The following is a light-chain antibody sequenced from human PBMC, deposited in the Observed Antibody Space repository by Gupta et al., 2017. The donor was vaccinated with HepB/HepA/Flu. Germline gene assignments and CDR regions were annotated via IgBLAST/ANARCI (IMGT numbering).Light chain of an antibody. CDR2: SAT. J-gene: IGKJ5*01. CDR1: QGVCIY. CDR3: HQLNAYPIT. V-gene: IGKV1-9*01. Sequence: EILLTQSPSPLSASVGDRVTITCRASQGVCIYLAWYQQKPGKAPKLLISSATILQNGVPSRFSGSGSGTEFTLTISSLQPEDFAIYYCHQLNAYPITFGQGTRLEI.